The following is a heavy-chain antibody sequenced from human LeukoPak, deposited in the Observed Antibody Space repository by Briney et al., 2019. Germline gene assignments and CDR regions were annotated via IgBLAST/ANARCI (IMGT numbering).Heavy chain of an antibody. D-gene: IGHD5-12*01. J-gene: IGHJ4*02. CDR3: ARPGNPVYSGYEY. CDR2: IYPGDSDT. V-gene: IGHV5-51*01. Sequence: PGESLKISCKGSGYSFTSYWIGWVRQMPGKGLEWMGIIYPGDSDTRYSPSFQGQVTISADKSISTAYLQWSSLKASDTAMSYCARPGNPVYSGYEYWGQGTLVTVSS. CDR1: GYSFTSYW.